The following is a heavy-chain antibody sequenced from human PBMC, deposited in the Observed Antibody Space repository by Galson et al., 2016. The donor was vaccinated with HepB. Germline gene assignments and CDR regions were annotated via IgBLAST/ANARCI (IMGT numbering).Heavy chain of an antibody. Sequence: TLSLTCSVSGVSINVAGFYLSWIRQYPGKGLEMIGYISYGGRTFHNPSLKSRATISLGTSKNELYLQLRSVTAADTAIYYCAHYLFHGKAAFDIWGQGKLVIVSS. CDR3: AHYLFHGKAAFDI. D-gene: IGHD3-10*01. V-gene: IGHV4-31*03. CDR2: ISYGGRT. J-gene: IGHJ3*02. CDR1: GVSINVAGFY.